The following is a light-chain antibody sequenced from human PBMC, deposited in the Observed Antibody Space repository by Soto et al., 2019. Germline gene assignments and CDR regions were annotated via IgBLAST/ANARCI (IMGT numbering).Light chain of an antibody. CDR3: HQYNFWPT. CDR1: QSVSTN. V-gene: IGKV3-15*01. Sequence: EMVMTQSPATLSVSPGERATLSCRASQSVSTNLAWYQQKPGQSPRLLIYGTSTRATGVPARFSGAGSGTEFTLTINSLQSEDFAVYFCHQYNFWPTFGQGTKVDIK. J-gene: IGKJ1*01. CDR2: GTS.